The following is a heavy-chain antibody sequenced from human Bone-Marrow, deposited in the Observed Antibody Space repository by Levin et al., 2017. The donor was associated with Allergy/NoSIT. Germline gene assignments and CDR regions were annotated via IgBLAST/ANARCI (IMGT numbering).Heavy chain of an antibody. CDR1: GASIRSGAYY. CDR2: IYYNGST. V-gene: IGHV4-31*03. CDR3: ARVLAGFDGSAMAYDY. J-gene: IGHJ4*02. Sequence: SETLSLTCTVSGASIRSGAYYWSWVRQPPGQDLEWIGYIYYNGSTYFNPSLKSRVSISVDTSKNQFSLKLSSVTAADTADYYCARVLAGFDGSAMAYDYWGRGSLVTVSS. D-gene: IGHD3-10*01.